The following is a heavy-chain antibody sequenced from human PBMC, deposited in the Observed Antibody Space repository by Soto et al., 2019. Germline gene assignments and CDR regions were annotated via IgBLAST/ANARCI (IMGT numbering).Heavy chain of an antibody. Sequence: GGSLRLSCAASGFTFSSYSMNWVRQAPGKGLECVSSISTTSSYIYYAGSVKGRFTISRDNAKNSLYLQINSLRAEDTALYYCATNKVGVAGKHYYYYGMDVWGQGTTVTVSS. V-gene: IGHV3-21*01. CDR3: ATNKVGVAGKHYYYYGMDV. CDR2: ISTTSSYI. CDR1: GFTFSSYS. J-gene: IGHJ6*02. D-gene: IGHD6-19*01.